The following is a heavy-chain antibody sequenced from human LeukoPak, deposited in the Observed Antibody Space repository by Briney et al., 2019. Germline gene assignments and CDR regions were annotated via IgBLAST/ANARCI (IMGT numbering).Heavy chain of an antibody. Sequence: GGSLRLSCAASGFTFDDYAMHWVRQAPGKGLEWVSGISWNSGSIGYADSVKGRFTISRDNAKNSLYLQMNSLRAEDTALYYYAKALIAVAGLIDYWGQGTLVTVSS. CDR1: GFTFDDYA. J-gene: IGHJ4*02. V-gene: IGHV3-9*01. D-gene: IGHD6-19*01. CDR3: AKALIAVAGLIDY. CDR2: ISWNSGSI.